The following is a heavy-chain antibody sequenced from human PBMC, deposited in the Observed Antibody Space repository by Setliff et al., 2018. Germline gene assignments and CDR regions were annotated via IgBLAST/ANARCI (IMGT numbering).Heavy chain of an antibody. J-gene: IGHJ5*02. CDR2: IGHTGSI. CDR1: GYSISSGYI. D-gene: IGHD6-13*01. Sequence: SETLSLTCTVSGYSISSGYIWGWIRQPPGKGLEWVGNIGHTGSINYNPSLKSRLTISRDTSKNQVSLKLNSVTATDTAVYYCAREGVVRSSWSQYHWFDPWGQGTLVTVSS. V-gene: IGHV4-38-2*02. CDR3: AREGVVRSSWSQYHWFDP.